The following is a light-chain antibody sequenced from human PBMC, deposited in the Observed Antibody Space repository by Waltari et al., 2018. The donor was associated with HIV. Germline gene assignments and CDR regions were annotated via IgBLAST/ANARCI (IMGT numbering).Light chain of an antibody. V-gene: IGLV2-8*01. Sequence: QSALTQPPSASGSPGQSVTISCTGTSRDVGGYNYVSWYKQHPGEAPKVVIFEVYSRPSGFPDRLSGSKSGNTASLTVSGLQADDEATYYCASYAGRNNLVFGGGTKLTVL. CDR1: SRDVGGYNY. CDR2: EVY. CDR3: ASYAGRNNLV. J-gene: IGLJ2*01.